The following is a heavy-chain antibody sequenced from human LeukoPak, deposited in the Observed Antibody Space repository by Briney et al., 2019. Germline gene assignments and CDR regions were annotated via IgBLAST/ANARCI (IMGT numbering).Heavy chain of an antibody. CDR3: ARTSSGWYFFDY. CDR1: GFTFDDYA. D-gene: IGHD6-19*01. Sequence: GGSLRLSCAASGFTFDDYAMHWVRQAPGKGLEWVSSISSSSSYIYYADSVKGRFTISRDNAKNSLYLQMNSLRAEDTAVYYCARTSSGWYFFDYWGQGTLVTVSS. CDR2: ISSSSSYI. V-gene: IGHV3-21*01. J-gene: IGHJ4*02.